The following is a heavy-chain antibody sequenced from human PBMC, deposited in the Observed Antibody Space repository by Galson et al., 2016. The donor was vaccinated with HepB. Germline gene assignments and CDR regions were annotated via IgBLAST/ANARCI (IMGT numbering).Heavy chain of an antibody. J-gene: IGHJ4*02. CDR2: ISYDGSNK. CDR1: GFTFSRYG. CDR3: AKEGCYYDSSGCGFDY. D-gene: IGHD3-22*01. Sequence: LSCAVSGFTFSRYGMYWVRQAPAKGLEWVALISYDGSNKYYADSVKGRFTISRDNSKNTLYLQMNSLRAEDTAVYYCAKEGCYYDSSGCGFDYWGQGTLVTVSS. V-gene: IGHV3-30*18.